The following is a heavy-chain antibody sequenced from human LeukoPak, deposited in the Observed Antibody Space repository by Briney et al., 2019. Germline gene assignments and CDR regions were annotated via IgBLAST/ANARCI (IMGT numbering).Heavy chain of an antibody. D-gene: IGHD3-10*01. Sequence: GASLQISCEGSGSIFTNYWIGWVRQLPGKGLEWMGIIFPDDSDTRYSPSFQGQVTISADKSITTAYLHWSSPKASDTAIYYCARLGVSGGNYFDYWGQGILVTVSS. CDR1: GSIFTNYW. CDR2: IFPDDSDT. CDR3: ARLGVSGGNYFDY. J-gene: IGHJ4*02. V-gene: IGHV5-51*01.